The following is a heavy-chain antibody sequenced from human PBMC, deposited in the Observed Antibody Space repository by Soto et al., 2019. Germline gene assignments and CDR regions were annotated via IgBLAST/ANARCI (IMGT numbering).Heavy chain of an antibody. Sequence: ASVKVSCKASGYIFTGYYIHWVRQAPGQGLEWMGWINPNNGDTNYAQKFQGRVSMTRDTSTSTAYMELSSLRFDDTAVYYCARHSGYDYVFDYWGQGTLVTVSS. V-gene: IGHV1-2*02. CDR1: GYIFTGYY. CDR3: ARHSGYDYVFDY. D-gene: IGHD5-12*01. J-gene: IGHJ4*02. CDR2: INPNNGDT.